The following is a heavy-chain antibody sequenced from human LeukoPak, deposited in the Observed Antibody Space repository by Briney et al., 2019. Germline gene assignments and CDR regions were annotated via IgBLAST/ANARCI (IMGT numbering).Heavy chain of an antibody. CDR1: GFTFSSYW. D-gene: IGHD6-19*01. CDR3: ARDQGIAVATGDYYYGMDV. Sequence: PGGSLRLSCAASGFTFSSYWMSWVRQAPGKGLEWVANIKQDGSEKYYVDSVKGRFTISRDNAKNSLYLQMNSLRAEDTAVYYCARDQGIAVATGDYYYGMDVWGQGTTVTVSS. CDR2: IKQDGSEK. V-gene: IGHV3-7*01. J-gene: IGHJ6*02.